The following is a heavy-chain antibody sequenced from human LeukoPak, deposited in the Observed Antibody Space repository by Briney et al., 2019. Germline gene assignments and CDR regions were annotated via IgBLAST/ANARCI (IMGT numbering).Heavy chain of an antibody. J-gene: IGHJ4*02. CDR1: GFTFSSYD. CDR2: ISSSSSYI. V-gene: IGHV3-21*04. D-gene: IGHD6-19*01. Sequence: PGGSLRLSCAVSGFTFSSYDMHWVRQAPGKGLEWVSSISSSSSYIYYADSVKGRFTISRDNSKSTLYLEMNSLRAEDTAIYYCAKNPLVSGTIYFDSWGQGTLLTVSS. CDR3: AKNPLVSGTIYFDS.